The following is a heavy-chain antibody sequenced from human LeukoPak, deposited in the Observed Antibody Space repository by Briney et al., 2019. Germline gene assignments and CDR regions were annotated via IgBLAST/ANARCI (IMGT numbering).Heavy chain of an antibody. CDR3: ARMGRLDTAWDI. D-gene: IGHD5-18*01. CDR2: ISWNSDSI. V-gene: IGHV3-9*01. CDR1: GFTFGDYA. J-gene: IGHJ3*02. Sequence: GGSLRLSCAASGFTFGDYAIHWVRQAPGKGLEWVSGISWNSDSIGYADSVKGRFTISRDNAKNSLYLQMNSLRAEDTALYYCARMGRLDTAWDIWGQGTLVIVSA.